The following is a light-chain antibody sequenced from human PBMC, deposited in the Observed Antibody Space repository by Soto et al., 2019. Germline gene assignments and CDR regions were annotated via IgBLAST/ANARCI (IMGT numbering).Light chain of an antibody. CDR1: SCDVGSYNL. J-gene: IGLJ2*01. CDR2: EDS. CDR3: CSYAGSGNLL. Sequence: QSVLTQPASVSGSPGQSITISCTGTSCDVGSYNLVSWYQQYPGKAPKLMIYEDSKRPSGVSNRFSGSKSGNTASLTISGLQAEDEADYYCCSYAGSGNLLIGGGTKLTVL. V-gene: IGLV2-23*01.